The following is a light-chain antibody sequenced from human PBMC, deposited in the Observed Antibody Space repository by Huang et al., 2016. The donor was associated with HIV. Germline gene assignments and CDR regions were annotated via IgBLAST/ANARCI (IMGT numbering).Light chain of an antibody. Sequence: EIVMTQSPVTLSVFPGQRVTVSCRAHQSANSNLAWYQHRPGQPPRLLIFGATTRANGIPARLSGSGYGTEFTLTISSLQSEDFAVYYCQQYNNWPVTFGPGTRVDMK. J-gene: IGKJ3*01. CDR1: QSANSN. CDR3: QQYNNWPVT. V-gene: IGKV3-15*01. CDR2: GAT.